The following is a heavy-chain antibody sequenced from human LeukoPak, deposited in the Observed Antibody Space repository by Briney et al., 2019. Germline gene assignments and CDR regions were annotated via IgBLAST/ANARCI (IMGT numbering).Heavy chain of an antibody. J-gene: IGHJ5*02. V-gene: IGHV4-31*03. CDR2: IYYSGST. Sequence: PSQTLSLTCTVSGGSISSGGYYWSWIRQHPGKGLEWIGYIYYSGSTYYNPSLKSRVTISVDTSKNQFSLKLSSVTAADTAVYYCARHAVILAWANWFDPWGQGTLVTVSS. D-gene: IGHD4-11*01. CDR3: ARHAVILAWANWFDP. CDR1: GGSISSGGYY.